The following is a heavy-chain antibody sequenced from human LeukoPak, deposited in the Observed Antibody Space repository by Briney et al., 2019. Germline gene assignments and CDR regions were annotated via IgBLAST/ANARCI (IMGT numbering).Heavy chain of an antibody. Sequence: SETLSLTCAVYGGSFSGYYWSWIRQPPGKGLEWIGEINHSGSTNYNPSLKSRVTISVDTSKNQFSLKLSSVTAADTAVYYCARGVLGYCSGGSCYRYYYYYMDVWGKGTTVTVSS. J-gene: IGHJ6*03. CDR2: INHSGST. D-gene: IGHD2-15*01. CDR1: GGSFSGYY. V-gene: IGHV4-34*01. CDR3: ARGVLGYCSGGSCYRYYYYYMDV.